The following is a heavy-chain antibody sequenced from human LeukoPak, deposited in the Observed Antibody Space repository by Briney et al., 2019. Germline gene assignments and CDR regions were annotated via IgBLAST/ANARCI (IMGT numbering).Heavy chain of an antibody. D-gene: IGHD6-19*01. CDR2: IYTSGST. Sequence: SETLSLTCTVSGGSISSYYWSWLRQPAGKGLEWIGRIYTSGSTNYNPSLKSRVTMSVDTSKNQFSLKLSSVTAADTAVYYCARGSVAVAVIVDYGMDVWGQGTTVTVSS. CDR1: GGSISSYY. CDR3: ARGSVAVAVIVDYGMDV. V-gene: IGHV4-4*07. J-gene: IGHJ6*02.